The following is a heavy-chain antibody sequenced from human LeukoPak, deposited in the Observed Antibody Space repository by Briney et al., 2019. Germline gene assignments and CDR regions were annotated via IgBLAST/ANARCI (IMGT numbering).Heavy chain of an antibody. Sequence: PSETLSLTCAVYGGSFSGYYWSWIRQPPGKGLEWIGEINHSGSTNYNPSLKSRVTISVDTSKNQFSLKLSSVTAADTAVYYCARALGDAYSSGWYGGKVAFDIWGQGTMVTVSS. CDR3: ARALGDAYSSGWYGGKVAFDI. CDR1: GGSFSGYY. V-gene: IGHV4-34*01. CDR2: INHSGST. D-gene: IGHD6-19*01. J-gene: IGHJ3*02.